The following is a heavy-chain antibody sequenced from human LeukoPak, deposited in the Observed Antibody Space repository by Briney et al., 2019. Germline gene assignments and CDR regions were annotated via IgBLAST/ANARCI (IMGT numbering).Heavy chain of an antibody. D-gene: IGHD6-13*01. CDR2: INRSGST. Sequence: SETLSLTCAVYGGSFSGYYWSWIRQPPGKGLEWIGEINRSGSTNYNPSLKSRVTISVDTSKNQFSLKLSSVTAADTAVYYCARGRIAAAALVYFDYWGQGTLVTVSS. CDR3: ARGRIAAAALVYFDY. J-gene: IGHJ4*02. CDR1: GGSFSGYY. V-gene: IGHV4-34*01.